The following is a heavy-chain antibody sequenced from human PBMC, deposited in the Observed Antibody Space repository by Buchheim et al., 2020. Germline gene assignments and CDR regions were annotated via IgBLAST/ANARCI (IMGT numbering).Heavy chain of an antibody. D-gene: IGHD3-3*01. Sequence: EVQLVESGGGLIQPGGSLRLSCAASGFTVSSNYMSWVRQAPGKGLEWVSVIYSGGSTYYADSVKGRFTISRDNSKNTLYLQMNSLRAEDTAVYYCARAYYDFWSGYYDYYYYHYMDVWGKGTT. J-gene: IGHJ6*03. CDR1: GFTVSSNY. V-gene: IGHV3-53*01. CDR2: IYSGGST. CDR3: ARAYYDFWSGYYDYYYYHYMDV.